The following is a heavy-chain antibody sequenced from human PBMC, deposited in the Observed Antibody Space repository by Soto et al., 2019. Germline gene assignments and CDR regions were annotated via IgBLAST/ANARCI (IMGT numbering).Heavy chain of an antibody. CDR1: GGSLSSYS. Sequence: ASVKVSCKPSGGSLSSYSINWVRRAPGQGLEWVGIIIPTGDVIIYGHTFQGRVTITADKSTSTVFVELTNLRSEDTAVYYCTGITKAFDIWGQGTMVTVSS. V-gene: IGHV1-69*02. CDR3: TGITKAFDI. D-gene: IGHD3-10*01. CDR2: IIPTGDVI. J-gene: IGHJ3*02.